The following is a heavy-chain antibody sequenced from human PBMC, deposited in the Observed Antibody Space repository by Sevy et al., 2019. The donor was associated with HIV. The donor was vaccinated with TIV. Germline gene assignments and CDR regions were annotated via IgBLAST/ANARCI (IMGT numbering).Heavy chain of an antibody. V-gene: IGHV4-38-2*02. CDR1: GYSISTGYY. Sequence: SETLSLTCTVSGYSISTGYYWGWIRQPPGKGLEWIGNIHQSGSTYYNPSLKSRITLSVDTSKNQLSLNLISVTAADTAVYYCARRTYYSDSTAYYFDYWGQGTLVTVSS. D-gene: IGHD3-22*01. J-gene: IGHJ4*02. CDR2: IHQSGST. CDR3: ARRTYYSDSTAYYFDY.